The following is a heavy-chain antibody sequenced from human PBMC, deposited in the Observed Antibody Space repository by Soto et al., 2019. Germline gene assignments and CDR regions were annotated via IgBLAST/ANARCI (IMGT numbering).Heavy chain of an antibody. Sequence: EVQLLESGGGLVQPGGSLRLSCAASGFTFSSYAMSWVRQAPGKGLEWVSAISGSGGSTYYTDSVKGRFTISRDNSKNTLYLQMNSLRAEDTAVYYCAKDRYIAVAGTLFDYWGQGTLVTVSS. D-gene: IGHD6-19*01. V-gene: IGHV3-23*01. CDR1: GFTFSSYA. J-gene: IGHJ4*02. CDR3: AKDRYIAVAGTLFDY. CDR2: ISGSGGST.